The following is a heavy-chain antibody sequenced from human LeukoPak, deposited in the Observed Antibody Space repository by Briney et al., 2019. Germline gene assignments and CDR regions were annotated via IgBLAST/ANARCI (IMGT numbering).Heavy chain of an antibody. CDR2: INHSGST. D-gene: IGHD5-12*01. CDR3: ARGHPRGGWLRSARRMNFDY. J-gene: IGHJ4*02. V-gene: IGHV4-34*01. CDR1: GGSFSGYY. Sequence: PSETLSLTCAVYGGSFSGYYWSWIRQPPGKGLEWIGEINHSGSTNYNPSLKSRVTISVDTSKNQFSLKLSSVTAADTAVYYCARGHPRGGWLRSARRMNFDYWGQGTLVTVSS.